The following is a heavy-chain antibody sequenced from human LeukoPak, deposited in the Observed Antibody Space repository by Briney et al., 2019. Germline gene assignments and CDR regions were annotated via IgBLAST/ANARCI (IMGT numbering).Heavy chain of an antibody. Sequence: GGSLRLSCAASGSTFSSYSMNWVRQAPGKGLEWVSSISSSSSYIYYADSVKGRFTISRDNAKNSLYLQMNSLRAEDTAVYYCAKGTGYSSSPFDYWGQGTLVTVSS. CDR2: ISSSSSYI. CDR3: AKGTGYSSSPFDY. V-gene: IGHV3-21*04. CDR1: GSTFSSYS. D-gene: IGHD6-13*01. J-gene: IGHJ4*02.